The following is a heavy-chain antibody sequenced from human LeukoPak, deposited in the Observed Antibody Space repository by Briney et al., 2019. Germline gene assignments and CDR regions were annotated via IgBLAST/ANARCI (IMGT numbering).Heavy chain of an antibody. CDR2: IYYSGRT. Sequence: SETLSLTCTVSGGSISSYYWSWIRQPPGKGLEWIGYIYYSGRTSYNPSLKSRVTMSVDTSKNQFSLKLSSVTAADTAVYYCARAKLYGSCGSFDYWGQGTLVTVSS. V-gene: IGHV4-59*01. J-gene: IGHJ4*02. CDR3: ARAKLYGSCGSFDY. CDR1: GGSISSYY. D-gene: IGHD2-15*01.